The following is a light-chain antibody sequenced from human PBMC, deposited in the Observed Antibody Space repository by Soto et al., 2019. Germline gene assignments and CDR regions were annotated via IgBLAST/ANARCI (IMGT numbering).Light chain of an antibody. J-gene: IGKJ1*01. CDR2: DAS. Sequence: DIQMTQSPSSLSASVGDRVTITCRVSQSISSYLNWYQQKPGKAPKVLIYDASSLQSGVPSRFSGSGSGTDFTLTISSLQPEDFATYYCQQSYTTPPWTFGQGTKVDIK. CDR3: QQSYTTPPWT. V-gene: IGKV1-39*01. CDR1: QSISSY.